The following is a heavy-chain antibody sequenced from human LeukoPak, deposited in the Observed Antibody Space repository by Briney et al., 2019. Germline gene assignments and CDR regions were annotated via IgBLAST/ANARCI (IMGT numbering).Heavy chain of an antibody. D-gene: IGHD4-23*01. CDR1: GYIFTTYY. Sequence: ASVKVSCKASGYIFTTYYIHWVRQAPGQGLEWMGIVNPSDGSTSNAQRFQGRVTMTRDMSTSTAYMELRSLRSEDTAVYYCARLSQKNYGGNLWPADWGQGTLVTVSS. CDR3: ARLSQKNYGGNLWPAD. CDR2: VNPSDGST. V-gene: IGHV1-46*01. J-gene: IGHJ4*02.